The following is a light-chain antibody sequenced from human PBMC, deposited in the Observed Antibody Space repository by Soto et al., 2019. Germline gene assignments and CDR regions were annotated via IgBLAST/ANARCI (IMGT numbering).Light chain of an antibody. Sequence: DIVMTQSPDSLAVSLGERATFNCKSSQSILDRSKNKYYLAWYQQKSGQPPKLLIYWASLREPGVPDRFTGSGSGTDFTLTISSLQAEDVAVYHCQQYFTSPWTFGQGTKVEI. J-gene: IGKJ1*01. V-gene: IGKV4-1*01. CDR1: QSILDRSKNKYY. CDR2: WAS. CDR3: QQYFTSPWT.